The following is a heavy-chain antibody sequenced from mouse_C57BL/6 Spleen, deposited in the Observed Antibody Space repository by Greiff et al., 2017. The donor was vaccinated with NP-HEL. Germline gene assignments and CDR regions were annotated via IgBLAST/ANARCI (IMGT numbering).Heavy chain of an antibody. V-gene: IGHV1-63*01. CDR3: ARSTGRGPYAMDY. Sequence: QVQLKQSGAELVRPGTSVKMSCKASGYTFTNYWIGWAKQRPGHGLEWIGDIYPGGGYTNYNEKFKGKATLTADKSSSTAYMQFSSLTSEDSAIYYCARSTGRGPYAMDYWGQGTSVTVSS. CDR1: GYTFTNYW. CDR2: IYPGGGYT. D-gene: IGHD3-1*01. J-gene: IGHJ4*01.